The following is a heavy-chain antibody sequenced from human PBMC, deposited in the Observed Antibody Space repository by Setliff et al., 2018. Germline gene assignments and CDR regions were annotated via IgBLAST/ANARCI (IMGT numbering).Heavy chain of an antibody. CDR2: IIPIFGTA. J-gene: IGHJ6*03. D-gene: IGHD2-2*01. V-gene: IGHV1-69*06. Sequence: SVKVSCKSSGYTFTDYYMHWVRQAPGQGLEWMGGIIPIFGTANYAQKFQGRVTITADKSTSTAYMELSSLRSEDTAVYYCARVDCSSTSCYAGIYYYYMDVWGKGTTVTVSS. CDR1: GYTFTDYY. CDR3: ARVDCSSTSCYAGIYYYYMDV.